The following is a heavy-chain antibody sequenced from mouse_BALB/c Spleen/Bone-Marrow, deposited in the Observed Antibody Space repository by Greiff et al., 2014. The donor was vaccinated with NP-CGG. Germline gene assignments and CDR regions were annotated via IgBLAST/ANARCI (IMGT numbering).Heavy chain of an antibody. Sequence: EVQLQQSGPELVKPGASVKMSCKASGYTFTSYVMHWVKQKPGQGLEWIGYINPYNVGTKYNEKFKGKATLTSDKSSSTAYMELSSLTSEDSAVYYCAREGVDYFDYWGQGTTLTVSS. CDR2: INPYNVGT. V-gene: IGHV1-14*01. CDR3: AREGVDYFDY. J-gene: IGHJ2*01. CDR1: GYTFTSYV.